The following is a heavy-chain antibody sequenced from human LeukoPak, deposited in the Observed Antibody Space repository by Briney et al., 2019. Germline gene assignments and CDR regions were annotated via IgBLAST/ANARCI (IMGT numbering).Heavy chain of an antibody. D-gene: IGHD2-21*01. CDR1: GFTVISDY. CDR3: AKEGHGDLEYYFDY. Sequence: PGGSLRLSCAASGFTVISDYMSWVRQAPGKGLEWVSVIYSGGGTYYTDSVRGRFTISRDNSKNTLYLQMNSLRVDDTAMYYCAKEGHGDLEYYFDYWGQGTLVTVSS. CDR2: IYSGGGT. V-gene: IGHV3-53*01. J-gene: IGHJ4*02.